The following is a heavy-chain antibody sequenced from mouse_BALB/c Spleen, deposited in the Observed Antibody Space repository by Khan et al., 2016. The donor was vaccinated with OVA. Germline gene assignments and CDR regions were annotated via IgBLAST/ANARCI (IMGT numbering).Heavy chain of an antibody. V-gene: IGHV14-3*02. CDR2: IDSPNGNS. CDR3: GRMARK. Sequence: VQPQQSGAELVKSGATVKLSCTASGLNIKDTYMHWLKQWPEQGLELIGRIDSPNGNSKYDPKFQGKATITVNTSPHHAYLQPSSPTTEDTAVYYCGRMARKWGQGTTLTVCS. J-gene: IGHJ2*01. CDR1: GLNIKDTY.